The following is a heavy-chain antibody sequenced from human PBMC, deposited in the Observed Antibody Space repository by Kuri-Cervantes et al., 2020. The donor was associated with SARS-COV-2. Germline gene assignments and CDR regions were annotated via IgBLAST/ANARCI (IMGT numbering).Heavy chain of an antibody. CDR2: IWYDGSNK. Sequence: LSLTCAASGFTFSSYGMHWVRQAPGKGLEWVAVIWYDGSNKYYADSVKGRFTISRDNSKNTLYLQMNSLRAEDTAVYYCAKFTMVRGVIMDPAYWGQGTLVTVSS. D-gene: IGHD3-10*01. V-gene: IGHV3-33*06. J-gene: IGHJ4*02. CDR3: AKFTMVRGVIMDPAY. CDR1: GFTFSSYG.